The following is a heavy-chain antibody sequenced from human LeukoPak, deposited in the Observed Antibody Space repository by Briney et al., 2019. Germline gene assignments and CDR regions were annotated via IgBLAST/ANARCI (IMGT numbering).Heavy chain of an antibody. D-gene: IGHD2-2*01. CDR2: IYYTGST. V-gene: IGHV4-39*07. CDR3: ARVLSCSSTSCYWTYWYLDV. Sequence: SETLSLTCTVSGGSISSSSYYWGWIRQPPGKGLECIGSIYYTGSTYYNPSLKGRVTISVDTYKNQFSLKLSSVTAADTAVYYCARVLSCSSTSCYWTYWYLDVWGRGTLVTVSS. J-gene: IGHJ2*01. CDR1: GGSISSSSYY.